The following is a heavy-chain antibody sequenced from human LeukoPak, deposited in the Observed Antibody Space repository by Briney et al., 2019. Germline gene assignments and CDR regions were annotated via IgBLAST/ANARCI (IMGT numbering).Heavy chain of an antibody. V-gene: IGHV1-2*02. J-gene: IGHJ5*02. CDR3: ARDVSAGGTNWFDP. Sequence: ASVKVSCKASGYTFTGYYIHRVRQAPGQGLEWMGWINPNSGGPNYAQTFQGRVTMTRDTSISTAYMEMSRLRSDGTAVYYCARDVSAGGTNWFDPWGQGTLVSVSS. CDR2: INPNSGGP. CDR1: GYTFTGYY. D-gene: IGHD3-16*01.